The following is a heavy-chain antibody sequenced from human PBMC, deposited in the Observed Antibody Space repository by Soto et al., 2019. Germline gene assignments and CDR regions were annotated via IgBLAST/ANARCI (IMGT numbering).Heavy chain of an antibody. CDR3: ARGADYDSSGYYYYYFDD. CDR2: IIPISGTA. Sequence: QVQLVQSGAEVKKPGSSVKVSCKASGGTFSSYAISWVRQAPGQGLEWMGGIIPISGTANYAQKFQGRVTITADESTSTAYMELSSLRSEDTAVYYCARGADYDSSGYYYYYFDDWGQGTLVTVSS. J-gene: IGHJ4*02. D-gene: IGHD3-22*01. CDR1: GGTFSSYA. V-gene: IGHV1-69*01.